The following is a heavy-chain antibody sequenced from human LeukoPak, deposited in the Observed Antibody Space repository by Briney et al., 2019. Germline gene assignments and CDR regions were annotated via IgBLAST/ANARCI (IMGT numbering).Heavy chain of an antibody. V-gene: IGHV3-23*01. J-gene: IGHJ6*02. CDR2: ISGSGGTT. D-gene: IGHD3-16*01. CDR3: AKGATGGFGMDV. Sequence: GGSLRLSCAASGFTFRTYAMSWVRQAPGKGLEWVSGISGSGGTTYYADSVKGLFTISRDNAKNTLCLQMNSLTAEDTAVYYCAKGATGGFGMDVWGQGTTVTVSS. CDR1: GFTFRTYA.